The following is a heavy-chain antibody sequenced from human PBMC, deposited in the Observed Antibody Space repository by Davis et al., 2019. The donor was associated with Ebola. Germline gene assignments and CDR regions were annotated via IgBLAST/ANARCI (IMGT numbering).Heavy chain of an antibody. J-gene: IGHJ4*02. Sequence: SSVPVSRQASRCTLRSYVIRWVRPAPGQGLDWMGRIIPILGIANYAQKFQGRVTITADKSTSTAYMELSSLRSEDTAVYYCARDVGAAAAGDGDDYWGQGTLVTVSS. V-gene: IGHV1-69*04. CDR3: ARDVGAAAAGDGDDY. D-gene: IGHD6-13*01. CDR2: IIPILGIA. CDR1: RCTLRSYV.